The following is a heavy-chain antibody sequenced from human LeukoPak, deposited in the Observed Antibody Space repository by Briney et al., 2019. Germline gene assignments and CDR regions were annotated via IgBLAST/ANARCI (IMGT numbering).Heavy chain of an antibody. CDR1: GFSVSSYA. CDR2: ISGSGGST. CDR3: AKVTMVGWYFDL. Sequence: GGSLRLSCAASGFSVSSYAMSWVRQAPGKGLEWVSGISGSGGSTYDADSVKGRFTISRDNSKNTLDLQMNSLRVEDTAVYYCAKVTMVGWYFDLWGRGTLVTVSS. V-gene: IGHV3-23*01. J-gene: IGHJ2*01. D-gene: IGHD4/OR15-4a*01.